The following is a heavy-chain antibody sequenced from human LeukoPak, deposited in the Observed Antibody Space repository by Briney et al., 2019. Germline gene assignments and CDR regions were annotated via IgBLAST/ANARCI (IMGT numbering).Heavy chain of an antibody. D-gene: IGHD1-1*01. CDR1: GFTFNNCA. V-gene: IGHV3-23*01. CDR2: ISGSGGGT. Sequence: GGSLRLSCAASGFTFNNCAMTWVRQAPGKWLEWVSAISGSGGGTYYADSVKGRFTISRDNSQNTLYLQMSSLRAEDTAVYYCAKGGTGLRYYYSMDVWGKGTTVTVSS. J-gene: IGHJ6*03. CDR3: AKGGTGLRYYYSMDV.